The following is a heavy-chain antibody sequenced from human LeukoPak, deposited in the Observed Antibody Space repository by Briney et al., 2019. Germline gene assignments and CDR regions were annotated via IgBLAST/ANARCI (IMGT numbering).Heavy chain of an antibody. J-gene: IGHJ4*02. V-gene: IGHV4-34*01. D-gene: IGHD5-12*01. CDR1: GGSFSGYY. CDR2: INHSGST. Sequence: SETLSLTCAVYGGSFSGYYWSWIRQPPGKGLEWIGEINHSGSTNYNPSLKSRVTISVDTSKNQFSLKLGSVTAADTAVYYCARGSGYSGYRPFDYWGQGTLVTVSS. CDR3: ARGSGYSGYRPFDY.